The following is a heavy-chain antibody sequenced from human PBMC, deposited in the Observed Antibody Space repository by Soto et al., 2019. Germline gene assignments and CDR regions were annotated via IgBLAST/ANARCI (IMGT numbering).Heavy chain of an antibody. V-gene: IGHV3-33*01. CDR3: ARDKQTTVTSVSDAFDI. CDR2: IWYDGSNK. CDR1: GFTFSSYG. D-gene: IGHD4-17*01. Sequence: GGSLRLSCAASGFTFSSYGMHWVRQAPGKGLEWVAVIWYDGSNKYYADSVKGRFTISRDNSKNTLYLQMNSLRAEDTAVYYCARDKQTTVTSVSDAFDIWGQGTMVTVSS. J-gene: IGHJ3*02.